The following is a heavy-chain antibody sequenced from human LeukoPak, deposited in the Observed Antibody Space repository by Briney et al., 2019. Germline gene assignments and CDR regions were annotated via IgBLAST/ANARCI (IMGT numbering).Heavy chain of an antibody. Sequence: WGSLRLSCAASGFSFSTYAMSWVRQAPGKGLEWVSGVNGNGGSTSYADSVKGRFTIFRDNSKNTVYLQMNSLRVEDTAVYYCAKSLYGGCDYWGQGTVVTVSS. J-gene: IGHJ4*02. V-gene: IGHV3-23*01. CDR1: GFSFSTYA. CDR3: AKSLYGGCDY. CDR2: VNGNGGST. D-gene: IGHD3-16*02.